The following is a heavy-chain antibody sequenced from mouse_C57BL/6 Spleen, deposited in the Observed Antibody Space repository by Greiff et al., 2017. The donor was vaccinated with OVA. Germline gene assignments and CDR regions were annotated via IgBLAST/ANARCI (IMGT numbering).Heavy chain of an antibody. CDR1: GYTFTSYW. CDR2: IDPSDSYT. V-gene: IGHV1-69*01. CDR3: ARRIYDGYYGGAMDY. Sequence: QVQLQQPGAELVMPGASVKLSCKASGYTFTSYWMHWVKQRPGQGLEWIGEIDPSDSYTNYNQKFKGKATLTVDKSSSTAYMQLSSLTSEDSAVYYGARRIYDGYYGGAMDYWGQGTSVTVSS. J-gene: IGHJ4*01. D-gene: IGHD2-3*01.